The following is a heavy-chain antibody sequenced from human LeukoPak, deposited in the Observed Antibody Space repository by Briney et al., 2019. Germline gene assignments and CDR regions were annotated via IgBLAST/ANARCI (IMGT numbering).Heavy chain of an antibody. Sequence: ASVKVSCKASGYTFTNYYMHWVRQAPGQGLEWMGIISPSGSSTTYAQEFQGRVTMTRDMSTTTVYMELSSLRSEDTAVYYCARGSSRSPRDAFDIWGQGTMVSVSS. CDR3: ARGSSRSPRDAFDI. CDR1: GYTFTNYY. V-gene: IGHV1-46*01. CDR2: ISPSGSST. J-gene: IGHJ3*02.